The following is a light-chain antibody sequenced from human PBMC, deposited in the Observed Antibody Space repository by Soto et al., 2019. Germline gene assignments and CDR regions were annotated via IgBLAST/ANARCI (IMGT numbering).Light chain of an antibody. Sequence: DIQMTPSPSSLSASVGDRVTIXXRASQSISPYLIWYQQKPGKAPKLXXYATSSLQSGVPSRFSGSGSGTDFTLTISSLQPEDFATYYCQQSYSTPPGTFGQGTKVDIK. J-gene: IGKJ1*01. CDR2: ATS. CDR1: QSISPY. V-gene: IGKV1-39*01. CDR3: QQSYSTPPGT.